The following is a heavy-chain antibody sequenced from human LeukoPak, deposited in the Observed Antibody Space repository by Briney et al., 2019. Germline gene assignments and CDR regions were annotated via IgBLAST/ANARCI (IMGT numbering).Heavy chain of an antibody. CDR1: GGSISSYY. CDR2: VYYSGST. D-gene: IGHD4-17*01. J-gene: IGHJ4*02. V-gene: IGHV4-59*01. Sequence: LSETLSLTCTVSGGSISSYYWSWIRQPPGKGLEWIGYVYYSGSTNYNPSLKSRVIISVDTSKNQFSLKLTSVTTADTAMYYCASNDYGDYQSDYWGQGTLVTVSS. CDR3: ASNDYGDYQSDY.